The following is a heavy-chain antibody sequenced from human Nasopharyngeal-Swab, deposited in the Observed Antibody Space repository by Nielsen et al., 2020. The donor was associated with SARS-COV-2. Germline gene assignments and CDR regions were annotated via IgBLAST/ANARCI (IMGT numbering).Heavy chain of an antibody. J-gene: IGHJ6*02. CDR1: GFTFSYYY. CDR2: ISSSGSTI. CDR3: ARDGATVTNYYYYGMDV. Sequence: GASLKTSCAASGFTFSYYYISWIRQAPGKGLEWVSYISSSGSTIYYPDFVKGRFTISRDNVKNSLYLQMKNLRAENTAVYYWARDGATVTNYYYYGMDVWGQGTTVTVSS. D-gene: IGHD4-17*01. V-gene: IGHV3-11*01.